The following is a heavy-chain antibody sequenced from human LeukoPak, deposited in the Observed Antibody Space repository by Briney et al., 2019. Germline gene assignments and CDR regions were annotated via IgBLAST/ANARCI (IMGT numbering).Heavy chain of an antibody. CDR2: IWNDGSNK. Sequence: PGGSLRLSCAASGFTFSTYVMHWVRQAPGKGLEWVAVIWNDGSNKYYADSVKGRFTISRDNSKNTLYLQMSSLRAEDTAVYSCARASGPFDYWGQGTLVTVSS. V-gene: IGHV3-33*01. D-gene: IGHD3-10*01. CDR3: ARASGPFDY. J-gene: IGHJ4*02. CDR1: GFTFSTYV.